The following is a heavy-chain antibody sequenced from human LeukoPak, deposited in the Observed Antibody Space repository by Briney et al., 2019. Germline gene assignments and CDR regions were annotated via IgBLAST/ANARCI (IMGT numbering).Heavy chain of an antibody. D-gene: IGHD1-7*01. CDR3: ARGLAFLYNWNSKTYYFDY. CDR1: GGSFSGYY. J-gene: IGHJ4*02. V-gene: IGHV4-34*01. CDR2: INHSGST. Sequence: TSETLSLTCAVYGGSFSGYYWSWLRQPPGKGLEWIGEINHSGSTNYNPSLKSRVTISVDTSKNQFSLKLSSVTAADTAVYYCARGLAFLYNWNSKTYYFDYWGQGTLVTVSS.